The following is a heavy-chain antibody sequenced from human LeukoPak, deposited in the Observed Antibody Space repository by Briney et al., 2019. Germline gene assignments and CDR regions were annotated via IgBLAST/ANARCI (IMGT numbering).Heavy chain of an antibody. V-gene: IGHV1-18*01. Sequence: ASVKVSCKASGYTFTSYGISWVRQAPGQGLEWMGWISAYNGNTNYAQKLQGRVTMPTDTSTSTAYMELRSLRSDDTAVYYCARDGAAADILGYYFDYWGQGTLVTVSS. D-gene: IGHD2-2*01. CDR3: ARDGAAADILGYYFDY. CDR2: ISAYNGNT. CDR1: GYTFTSYG. J-gene: IGHJ4*02.